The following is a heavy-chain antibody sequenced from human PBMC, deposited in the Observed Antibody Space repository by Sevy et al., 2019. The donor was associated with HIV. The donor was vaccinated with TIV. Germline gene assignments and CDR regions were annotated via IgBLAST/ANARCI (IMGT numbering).Heavy chain of an antibody. CDR2: IKQDGSEK. CDR3: ASDTPGTMVQGVDAFDI. Sequence: GGSLRLSCAASGFTFSSYWISWVRQAPGKGLEWVANIKQDGSEKYYVDSVKGRFTISRDNAKNSLYLQMNSLRAEDTAVYYCASDTPGTMVQGVDAFDIWGQGTMVTVSS. D-gene: IGHD3-10*01. CDR1: GFTFSSYW. J-gene: IGHJ3*02. V-gene: IGHV3-7*03.